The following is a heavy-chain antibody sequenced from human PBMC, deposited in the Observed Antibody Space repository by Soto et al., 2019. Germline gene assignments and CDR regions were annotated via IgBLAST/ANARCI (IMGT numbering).Heavy chain of an antibody. CDR3: AGGDIVVVPAAKGGWFDP. Sequence: QVQLQESGPGLVKPSQTLSLTCTVSGGSISSGGYYWSWIRQHPGKGLEWIGYIYSSGSTYYNPSLKSRVTISVDTSKNQSSLKLSSVTAADTAVYYCAGGDIVVVPAAKGGWFDPWGQGTLVTVSS. CDR2: IYSSGST. D-gene: IGHD2-2*01. CDR1: GGSISSGGYY. V-gene: IGHV4-31*03. J-gene: IGHJ5*02.